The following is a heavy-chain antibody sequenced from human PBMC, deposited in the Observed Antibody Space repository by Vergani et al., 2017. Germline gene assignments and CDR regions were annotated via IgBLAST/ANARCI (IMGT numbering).Heavy chain of an antibody. Sequence: QVQLVESGGGVVQRGGSLRLSCATSGFTLSNYDMQWIRQGPGKGLEFVAFIQFDGSNQYYADSVKGRFTLSRDFSKNTLYLQMKSLRTDDTATYYCAKHFRGWGNDYWGQGTQVIVSS. CDR1: GFTLSNYD. J-gene: IGHJ4*02. CDR3: AKHFRGWGNDY. CDR2: IQFDGSNQ. V-gene: IGHV3-30*02. D-gene: IGHD3-16*01.